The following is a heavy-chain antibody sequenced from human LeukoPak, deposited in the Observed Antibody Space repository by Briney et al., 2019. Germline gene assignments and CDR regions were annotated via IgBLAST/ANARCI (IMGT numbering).Heavy chain of an antibody. CDR3: ARLLHPSGYEWLFDS. CDR2: IYYSCNT. V-gene: IGHV4-59*01. D-gene: IGHD5-12*01. CDR1: GGSISTYY. Sequence: SGTLSLTCTVSGGSISTYYWSWVRQPPGKGVEGIGYIYYSCNTNYNPSLKSRVTISLDTSKNQFSLKLSSVPAADSAVYYCARLLHPSGYEWLFDSWGQGTLVTVSS. J-gene: IGHJ4*02.